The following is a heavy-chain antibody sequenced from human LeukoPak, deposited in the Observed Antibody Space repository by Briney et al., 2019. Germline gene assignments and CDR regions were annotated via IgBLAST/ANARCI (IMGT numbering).Heavy chain of an antibody. Sequence: ASVKVSCKASGGTFSSYAISWVRQAPGQGLEWMGGIIPIFGTANYAQKFQGRVTITTDKSTSTAYMELSSLRSEDTAVYYCARVPILTDYYTSHDYYYYYMDVWGKGTTVTVSS. CDR3: ARVPILTDYYTSHDYYYYYMDV. CDR2: IIPIFGTA. D-gene: IGHD3-9*01. V-gene: IGHV1-69*05. CDR1: GGTFSSYA. J-gene: IGHJ6*03.